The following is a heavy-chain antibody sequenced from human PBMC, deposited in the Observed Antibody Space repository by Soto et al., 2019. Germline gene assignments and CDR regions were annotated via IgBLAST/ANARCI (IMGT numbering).Heavy chain of an antibody. D-gene: IGHD6-13*01. CDR3: ARVVEAAAAD. CDR1: GFTFSSYW. Sequence: GGSLRLSCAASGFTFSSYWMTWVRQAPGKGLEWVANIKQDGSEKYYVDSAKGRFTISRDNAKNTLYLQMNSLRAEDTAVYYCARVVEAAAADWGQGTLVTVSS. J-gene: IGHJ4*02. V-gene: IGHV3-7*03. CDR2: IKQDGSEK.